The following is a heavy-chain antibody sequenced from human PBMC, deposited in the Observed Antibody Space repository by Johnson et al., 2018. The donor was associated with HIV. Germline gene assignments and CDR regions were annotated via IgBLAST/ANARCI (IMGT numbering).Heavy chain of an antibody. CDR2: ISYDGSNK. CDR1: GFTFSSYA. J-gene: IGHJ3*02. V-gene: IGHV3-30*04. CDR3: ARARAKVVAGLDAFDI. D-gene: IGHD6-19*01. Sequence: QVQLVESGGGVVQPGRSLRLSCAASGFTFSSYAMHWVRQAPGKGLEWVAVISYDGSNKYYADSVKGRFTISRDSSKNTLYLEMNSLRAEDTAVFYCARARAKVVAGLDAFDIWGQGTMVTVSS.